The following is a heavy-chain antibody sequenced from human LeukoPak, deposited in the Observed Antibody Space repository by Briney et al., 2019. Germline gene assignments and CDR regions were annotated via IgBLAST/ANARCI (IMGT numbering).Heavy chain of an antibody. J-gene: IGHJ4*02. CDR1: GGSISSGGYY. Sequence: SETLSLTCTVSGGSISSGGYYWSWIRQHPGKGLEWIGYIYYSGSTYYNPSLKSRVTISVDTSKNQFSLKLSFVTAADTAVYYCARWALGGPTPGDFDYWGQGTLVTVSS. V-gene: IGHV4-31*03. CDR3: ARWALGGPTPGDFDY. CDR2: IYYSGST. D-gene: IGHD3-10*01.